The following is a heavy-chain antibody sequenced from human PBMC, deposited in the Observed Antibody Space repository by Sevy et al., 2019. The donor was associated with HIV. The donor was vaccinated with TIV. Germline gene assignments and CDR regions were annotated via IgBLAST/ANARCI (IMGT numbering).Heavy chain of an antibody. Sequence: ASVKVSCKASGGTFSSYAISWVRQAPGQGLEWMGGIIPIFGTANYAQKFQGRVTITADESTSTAYMELSSLRSEDTAVYYCARVLRYFDWYLLGYWGQGTLVTVSS. CDR1: GGTFSSYA. CDR2: IIPIFGTA. CDR3: ARVLRYFDWYLLGY. D-gene: IGHD3-9*01. V-gene: IGHV1-69*13. J-gene: IGHJ4*02.